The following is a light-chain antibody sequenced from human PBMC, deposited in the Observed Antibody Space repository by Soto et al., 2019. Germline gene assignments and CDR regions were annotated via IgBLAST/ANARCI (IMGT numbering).Light chain of an antibody. V-gene: IGKV3-15*01. CDR3: QQYYNWPPYT. CDR1: ETVRTN. CDR2: GAS. Sequence: IVMTQSPATLSVSPGERVTLSCRASETVRTNLAWFQQKPGQTPRLLSFGASTRATGIPTRFTGSGSETEFTLTIGSLQSEDLAVYYCQQYYNWPPYTFGQGTKLEIK. J-gene: IGKJ2*01.